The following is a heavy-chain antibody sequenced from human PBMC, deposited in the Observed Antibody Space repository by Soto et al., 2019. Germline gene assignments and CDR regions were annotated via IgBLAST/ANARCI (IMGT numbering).Heavy chain of an antibody. Sequence: WGSLRLSCAASGFTCSSYAMHWVRQAPGKGLEWVAVISYDGSNKYYADSVKGRFTISRDNSKNTLYLQMNSLRAEDTAVYYCARDSYGMDVWGQGTTVTVSS. CDR3: ARDSYGMDV. J-gene: IGHJ6*02. V-gene: IGHV3-30-3*01. CDR2: ISYDGSNK. CDR1: GFTCSSYA.